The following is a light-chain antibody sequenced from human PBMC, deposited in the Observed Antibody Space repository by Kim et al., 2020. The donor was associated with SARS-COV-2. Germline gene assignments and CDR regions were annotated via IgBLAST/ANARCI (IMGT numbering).Light chain of an antibody. CDR1: NLGSKG. CDR3: QVWDSSSDHPV. J-gene: IGLJ3*02. V-gene: IGLV3-21*04. CDR2: YVS. Sequence: APGKTARITCGGNNLGSKGVHWYQQKPGQAPVLVIYYVSDRPSGIPARFSGSNSGNTATLTISRVEAGDEADYYCQVWDSSSDHPVFGGGTQLTVL.